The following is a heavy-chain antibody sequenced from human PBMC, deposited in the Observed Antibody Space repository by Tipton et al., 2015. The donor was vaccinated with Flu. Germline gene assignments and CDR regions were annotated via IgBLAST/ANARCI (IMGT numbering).Heavy chain of an antibody. CDR3: ARDHRSSSWFDP. J-gene: IGHJ5*02. CDR1: GGSISSYY. CDR2: IYSSGST. D-gene: IGHD6-6*01. Sequence: TLSLTCSVSGGSISSYYWSWIRQPAGKGLEWIGRIYSSGSTNYNPSLKSRVTMSLDTSKNQFSLKLSSVTAADTAVYYCARDHRSSSWFDPWGQGTLVTVSS. V-gene: IGHV4-4*07.